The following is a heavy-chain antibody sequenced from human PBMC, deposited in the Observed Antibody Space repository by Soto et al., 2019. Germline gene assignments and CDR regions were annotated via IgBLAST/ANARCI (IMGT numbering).Heavy chain of an antibody. Sequence: QVQVVESGGGVVQPGTSLRLSCAASGCTFNNYGMHWVRQAPSKGLEWVAVIWYDASHKYYADSVKGRFTISRDNSKNTLYLQMSSLRGEDTAVYYCARDKTFGGTIGSAFDSWGQGTLVTVSS. CDR3: ARDKTFGGTIGSAFDS. V-gene: IGHV3-33*01. D-gene: IGHD3-16*01. J-gene: IGHJ4*02. CDR2: IWYDASHK. CDR1: GCTFNNYG.